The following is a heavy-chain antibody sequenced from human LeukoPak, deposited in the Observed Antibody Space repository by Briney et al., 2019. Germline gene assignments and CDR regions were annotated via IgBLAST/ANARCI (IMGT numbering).Heavy chain of an antibody. D-gene: IGHD1-26*01. J-gene: IGHJ4*02. Sequence: GGSLRLSCAASGFTFSSYAMNWVRQAPGKGLEWVSAISGSGDSTYYADSVKGRFTISRDNSRNMLFLQMNSLRADDTAVYYCAKDLVVGALDYWGQGTLVTVSS. CDR3: AKDLVVGALDY. V-gene: IGHV3-23*01. CDR1: GFTFSSYA. CDR2: ISGSGDST.